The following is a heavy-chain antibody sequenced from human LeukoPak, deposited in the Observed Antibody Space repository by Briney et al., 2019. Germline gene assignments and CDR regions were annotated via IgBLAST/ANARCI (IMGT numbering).Heavy chain of an antibody. V-gene: IGHV1-46*01. CDR1: GYTFTSYY. J-gene: IGHJ3*02. CDR2: INPSGGST. D-gene: IGHD3-22*01. Sequence: VASVKVSCKASGYTFTSYYMHWVRQAPGQGLGWMGIINPSGGSTSYAQKFQGRVTMTRDTSTSTVYMELSSLRSEDTAVYYCARVNYYDSSGYSDAFDIWGQGTMVTVSS. CDR3: ARVNYYDSSGYSDAFDI.